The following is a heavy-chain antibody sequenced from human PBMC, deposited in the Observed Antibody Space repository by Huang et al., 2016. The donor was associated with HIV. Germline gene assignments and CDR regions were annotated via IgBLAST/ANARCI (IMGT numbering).Heavy chain of an antibody. J-gene: IGHJ3*02. CDR1: GYTLTELS. V-gene: IGHV1-24*01. D-gene: IGHD2-21*01. CDR3: AAGYDTYYDI. CDR2: FAAEHGET. Sequence: QVQLVQSGAEVKKPGASVKVSCKVSGYTLTELSIHWVRQAPGKGLEWMGGFAAEHGETIYAQNFQGRVTMTEDTSTDTAYIELHSLRPEDTAVYYCAAGYDTYYDIWGQGTMVIASS.